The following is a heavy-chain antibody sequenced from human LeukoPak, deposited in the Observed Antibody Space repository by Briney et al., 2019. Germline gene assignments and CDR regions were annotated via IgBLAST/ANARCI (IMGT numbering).Heavy chain of an antibody. CDR3: ARGASNRFDY. CDR1: GFTFSSYA. D-gene: IGHD1-14*01. V-gene: IGHV3-74*01. CDR2: IYTDGSST. J-gene: IGHJ4*02. Sequence: QTGGSLRLSCAASGFTFSSYAMSWVRQAPGKGLVWVSRIYTDGSSTNYADSVKGRFTISRDNAKNTLYLQMNSLRGEDTAVYYYARGASNRFDYWGQGTLATVSS.